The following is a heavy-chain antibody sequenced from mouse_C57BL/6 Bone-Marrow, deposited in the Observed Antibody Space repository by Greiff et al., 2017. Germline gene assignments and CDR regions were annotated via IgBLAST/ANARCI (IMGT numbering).Heavy chain of an antibody. CDR3: AREGWDYFDY. J-gene: IGHJ2*01. Sequence: VQLQQPGAELVKPGASVKLSCKASGYTFTSYWMHWVKQRPGQGLEWIGMIHPNSGSTNYNEKFKSKATLTVAKSSSTAYMQLSSLTSEDSAVYYCAREGWDYFDYWGQGTTLTVSS. V-gene: IGHV1-64*01. D-gene: IGHD3-3*01. CDR2: IHPNSGST. CDR1: GYTFTSYW.